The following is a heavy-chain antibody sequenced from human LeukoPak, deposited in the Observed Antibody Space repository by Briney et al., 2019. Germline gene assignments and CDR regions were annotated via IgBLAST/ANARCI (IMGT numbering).Heavy chain of an antibody. CDR2: FSDDEGRT. CDR1: GFTFSSYW. V-gene: IGHV3-74*01. Sequence: GGSLRLSCAVSGFTFSSYWIHWVRQAPGKGLVWVSRFSDDEGRTVYADSVKGRFTIFRDNAKKTLYLQMNSLRAEDTAVYYCVRQDSGSYLGGYWGQGTLVTVSS. D-gene: IGHD1-26*01. CDR3: VRQDSGSYLGGY. J-gene: IGHJ4*02.